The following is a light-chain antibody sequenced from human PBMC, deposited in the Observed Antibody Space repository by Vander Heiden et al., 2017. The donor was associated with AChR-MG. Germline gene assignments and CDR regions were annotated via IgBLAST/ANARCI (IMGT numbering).Light chain of an antibody. J-gene: IGLJ1*01. CDR2: EVT. CDR1: NSDVGGYNY. CDR3: SSYAGSNNFV. V-gene: IGLV2-8*01. Sequence: QSALTQPPSASGFPGLSFTISCTGTNSDVGGYNYVSWYQQHPGKAPKLMIYEVTKRPSGVPDRFSGSKSDNTASLTVSRLQPEDEADYYCSSYAGSNNFVFGTGTKVTVL.